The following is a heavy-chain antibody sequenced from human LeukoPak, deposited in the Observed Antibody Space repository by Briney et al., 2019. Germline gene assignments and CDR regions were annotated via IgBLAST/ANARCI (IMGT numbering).Heavy chain of an antibody. V-gene: IGHV4-4*09. J-gene: IGHJ4*02. CDR3: ARHGYSSGWYVSDY. Sequence: PSETLSLTCTVSGGSISSYYWSWIRQPPGKGLEWIGYIYTSGSTNYNPSLKSRVTISVDTSKNQFSLKLSSVTAADTAVYYCARHGYSSGWYVSDYWGQGTLVTVSS. D-gene: IGHD6-19*01. CDR1: GGSISSYY. CDR2: IYTSGST.